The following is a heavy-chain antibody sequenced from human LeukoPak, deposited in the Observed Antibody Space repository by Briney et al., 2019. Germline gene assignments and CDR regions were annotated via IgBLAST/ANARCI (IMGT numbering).Heavy chain of an antibody. Sequence: SETLSLTCAVYGGSFSGYYWSWIRQPPGKGLEWIGEINHSGSTNYNPSLKSRVTISVDTSKNQFSLKLSSVTAADTAVYYCARRYSGSYCSKYYFDYWGQGTLVTVSS. CDR3: ARRYSGSYCSKYYFDY. D-gene: IGHD1-26*01. CDR2: INHSGST. CDR1: GGSFSGYY. V-gene: IGHV4-34*01. J-gene: IGHJ4*02.